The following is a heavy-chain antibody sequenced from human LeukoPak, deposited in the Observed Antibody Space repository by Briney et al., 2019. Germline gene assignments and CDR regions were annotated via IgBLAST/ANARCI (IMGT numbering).Heavy chain of an antibody. D-gene: IGHD4-23*01. Sequence: GGSLRLSCAASGFTFSSYGMHWVRQAPGKGLEWVAVISYDGSNKYYADSVKGLFTISRDNSKNTLYLQMNSLRAEDTAVYYCAKDPSPTVVAGRFDIWGQGTMVTVSS. V-gene: IGHV3-30*18. CDR3: AKDPSPTVVAGRFDI. CDR2: ISYDGSNK. J-gene: IGHJ3*02. CDR1: GFTFSSYG.